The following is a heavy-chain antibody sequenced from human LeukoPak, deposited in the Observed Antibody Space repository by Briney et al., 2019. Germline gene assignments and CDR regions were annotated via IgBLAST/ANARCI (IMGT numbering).Heavy chain of an antibody. Sequence: SETLSLTCTVSGGSISSGDYYWSWIRQPPGKGLEWIGYIYYSGSSYYNPSLKSRVTISVDTSKNQFSLKLSSLTAADTAVYYCARAGAYCSSTSCYGQNWFDPWGQGTLVTVSS. CDR3: ARAGAYCSSTSCYGQNWFDP. J-gene: IGHJ5*02. D-gene: IGHD2-2*01. CDR2: IYYSGSS. V-gene: IGHV4-30-4*08. CDR1: GGSISSGDYY.